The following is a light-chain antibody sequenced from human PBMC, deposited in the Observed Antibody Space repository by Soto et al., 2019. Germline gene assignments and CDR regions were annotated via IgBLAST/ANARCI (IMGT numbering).Light chain of an antibody. CDR2: RAS. J-gene: IGKJ1*01. CDR1: QSVSSN. Sequence: EIVMTQSPATLSVSPGERATLSCRASQSVSSNLAWYQQKPGQAPRLLIYRASTRATGISARFSGSGSGTEFTLTISSLQSEDFAVYYCQQYNNWLSTFGQGTKVDIK. V-gene: IGKV3-15*01. CDR3: QQYNNWLST.